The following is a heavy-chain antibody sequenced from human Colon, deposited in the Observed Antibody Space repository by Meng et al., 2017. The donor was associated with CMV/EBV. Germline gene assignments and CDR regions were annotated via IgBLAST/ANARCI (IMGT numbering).Heavy chain of an antibody. D-gene: IGHD2-8*01. J-gene: IGHJ5*01. CDR3: ARNSAYYNSFDS. CDR1: GFSCGCVA. CDR2: SNSYSNHI. Sequence: IFSCSSSGFSCGCVAMNWIRKAPGKGLEWVSSSNSYSNHIYYAVSVKGRLTNSRDNAKNSLFLQINNPRAEDTAIYYGARNSAYYNSFDSWVQGSLVTVSS. V-gene: IGHV3-21*01.